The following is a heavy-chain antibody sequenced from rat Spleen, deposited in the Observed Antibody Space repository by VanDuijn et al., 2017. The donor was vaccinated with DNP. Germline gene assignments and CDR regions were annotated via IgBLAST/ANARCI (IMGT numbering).Heavy chain of an antibody. V-gene: IGHV5-31*01. CDR3: ATGPITTFTY. CDR2: ITNSGDSS. D-gene: IGHD1-10*01. CDR1: GFIFSNYW. J-gene: IGHJ3*01. Sequence: EVQLVESGGGPVQPGRSLKLSCVASGFIFSNYWMTWIRQAPGKGLEWVASITNSGDSSYYSDSVKGRFSISRDNAKSTLYLQMDSLTSEDTATYYCATGPITTFTYWGQGTLVTVSS.